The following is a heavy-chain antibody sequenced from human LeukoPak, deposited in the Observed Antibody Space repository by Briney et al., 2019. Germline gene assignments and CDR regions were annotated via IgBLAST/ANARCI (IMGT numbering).Heavy chain of an antibody. CDR2: IYYSGST. J-gene: IGHJ4*02. Sequence: SETLSLTCTVSGGSVSSGSYYWSWIRQPPGKGLEWIGYIYYSGSTNYNPSLESRVTISVDTSKNQFSLKLTSVTAADTAVYYCARAYNSGWYEKYYFDYWGQGTLVTVSS. CDR1: GGSVSSGSYY. V-gene: IGHV4-61*01. CDR3: ARAYNSGWYEKYYFDY. D-gene: IGHD6-19*01.